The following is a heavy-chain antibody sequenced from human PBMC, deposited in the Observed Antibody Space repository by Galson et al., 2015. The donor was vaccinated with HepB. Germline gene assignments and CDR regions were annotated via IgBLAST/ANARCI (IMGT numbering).Heavy chain of an antibody. J-gene: IGHJ4*02. V-gene: IGHV1-69*13. CDR1: GGTFKTYA. CDR3: ATVPLYYYESGGRPYYFNY. Sequence: SVKVSCKASGGTFKTYAISWVRQAPGHGLEWMGGIFPIFGTANYAQSFQGRVTIIADASTSTVYMELSSLRSEDTAVYYCATVPLYYYESGGRPYYFNYWGQGTLVTVSS. D-gene: IGHD3-22*01. CDR2: IFPIFGTA.